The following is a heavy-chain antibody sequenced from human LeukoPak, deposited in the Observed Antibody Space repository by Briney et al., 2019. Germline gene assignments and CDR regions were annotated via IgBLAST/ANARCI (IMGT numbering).Heavy chain of an antibody. CDR1: GFTFSSYA. CDR2: ISGSGGST. Sequence: GGSLRLSCAASGFTFSSYAMSWVRQVPGKGLEWVSAISGSGGSTYYADSVKGRFTISRDNSKNTLYLQMNSLGAEDTAVYYCTRDPPTLAPSNWYFDLWGRGTLVTVSS. D-gene: IGHD4-11*01. V-gene: IGHV3-23*01. J-gene: IGHJ2*01. CDR3: TRDPPTLAPSNWYFDL.